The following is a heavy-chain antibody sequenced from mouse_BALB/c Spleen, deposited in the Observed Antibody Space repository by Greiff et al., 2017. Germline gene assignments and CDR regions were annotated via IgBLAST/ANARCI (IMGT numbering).Heavy chain of an antibody. CDR2: INPGSGGT. D-gene: IGHD2-10*02. CDR3: ARSGYGNPFDY. Sequence: VQLQQSGAELVRPGTSVKVSCKASGYAFTNYLIEWVKQRPGQGLEWIGVINPGSGGTNYNEKFKGKATLTADKSSSTAYMQLSSLTSDDSAVYFCARSGYGNPFDYWGQGTTLTVSS. J-gene: IGHJ2*01. CDR1: GYAFTNYL. V-gene: IGHV1-54*01.